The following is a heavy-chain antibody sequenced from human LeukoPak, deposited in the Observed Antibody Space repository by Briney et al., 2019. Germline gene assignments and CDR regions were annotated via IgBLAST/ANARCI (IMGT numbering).Heavy chain of an antibody. CDR3: AKEGNLRAFDI. J-gene: IGHJ3*02. CDR1: GLTFSSYA. Sequence: GSLRLSCAVSGLTFSSYAMRWVRQAPGKGLEWVSGISGSGGSTYYRDSVKGRFSVSRDNSKNTLYLQMSNLRAEDTAVYYCAKEGNLRAFDIWGQGTMVTVSS. CDR2: ISGSGGST. V-gene: IGHV3-23*01.